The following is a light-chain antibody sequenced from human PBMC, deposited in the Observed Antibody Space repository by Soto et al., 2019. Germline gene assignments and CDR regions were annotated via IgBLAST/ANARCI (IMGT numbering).Light chain of an antibody. Sequence: IQMTQFPSSLSASVGDIVTITCRASHSINSYLDWYQQEPGKAPKFLIYAASSLQSGVPSRFSGSGSGTDFTLTISSLQPEDFATYYCQQSYSTPITFGQRTRLEIK. CDR3: QQSYSTPIT. J-gene: IGKJ5*01. CDR2: AAS. V-gene: IGKV1-39*01. CDR1: HSINSY.